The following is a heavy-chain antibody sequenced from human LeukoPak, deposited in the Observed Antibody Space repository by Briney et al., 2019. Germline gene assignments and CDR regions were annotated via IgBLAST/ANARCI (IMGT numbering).Heavy chain of an antibody. Sequence: HPGGSLRLSCAASGFTFDDYSLHWVRQGPGKGLEWVCVISWDGGSTSYADSVKGRFTISRDNSKNSLYLQMNSLRSEDSALYYCAKDRGGVDYWGQGTLVTVSS. CDR2: ISWDGGST. J-gene: IGHJ4*02. CDR3: AKDRGGVDY. V-gene: IGHV3-43*01. CDR1: GFTFDDYS. D-gene: IGHD3-16*01.